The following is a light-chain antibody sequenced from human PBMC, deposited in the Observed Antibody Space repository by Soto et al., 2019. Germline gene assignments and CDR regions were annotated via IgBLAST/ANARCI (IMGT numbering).Light chain of an antibody. CDR1: QSVSSY. J-gene: IGKJ3*01. CDR2: DAS. CDR3: QHRSIWLFT. Sequence: IVWTQCPATLSLSPGERATLSCRASQSVSSYLAWYQQKPGQAPRLLIYDASNRATGIPARFSGSGSGTDFTLTISSLEPEDFALYDCQHRSIWLFTFCPGTKLDIK. V-gene: IGKV3-11*01.